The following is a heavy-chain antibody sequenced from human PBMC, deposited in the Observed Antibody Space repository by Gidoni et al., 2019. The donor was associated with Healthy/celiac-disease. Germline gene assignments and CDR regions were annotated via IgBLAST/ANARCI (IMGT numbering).Heavy chain of an antibody. V-gene: IGHV5-51*01. CDR3: ARQRGGYCSSTSCYSYYFDY. CDR1: GYSFTSYW. Sequence: EVQLVQSGAEVKKPGESLKISCKGSGYSFTSYWIGWVRPMPGKGLEWMGIIYPGDSDTRYSPSFQGQVTISADKSISTAYLQWSSLKASDTAMYYCARQRGGYCSSTSCYSYYFDYWGQGTLVTVSS. CDR2: IYPGDSDT. J-gene: IGHJ4*02. D-gene: IGHD2-2*01.